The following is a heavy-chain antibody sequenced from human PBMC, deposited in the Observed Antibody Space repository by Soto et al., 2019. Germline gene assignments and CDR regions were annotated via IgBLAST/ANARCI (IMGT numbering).Heavy chain of an antibody. Sequence: VQLVESGGGLVKPGGSLRLSCTVSGLSFTNAWMTWVRQAPGKGLEWVARIKSHTDGGTTDYAAPLQGRFTISRDDSRNTLFLQMNSLKTEDIAVYFCATAPGYWASAPLDYWGQGTLVTVSS. CDR2: IKSHTDGGTT. CDR3: ATAPGYWASAPLDY. V-gene: IGHV3-15*07. CDR1: GLSFTNAW. D-gene: IGHD6-25*01. J-gene: IGHJ4*02.